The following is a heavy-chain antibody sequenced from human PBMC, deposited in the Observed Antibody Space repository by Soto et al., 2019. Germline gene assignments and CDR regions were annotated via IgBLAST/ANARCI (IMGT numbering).Heavy chain of an antibody. D-gene: IGHD6-13*01. CDR2: ISGSGGSV. Sequence: EVQLLESGGGLVQPGGSLRLSCAASGFIFTNYAMNWVRQAPGKGLEWVSSISGSGGSVYYADSVKGRFNLSRDNSENTLYLQMSSLRADDAAVYYCAKDPVVSSTSSWFYFDYWGRGTLVTVSS. V-gene: IGHV3-23*01. CDR1: GFIFTNYA. J-gene: IGHJ4*02. CDR3: AKDPVVSSTSSWFYFDY.